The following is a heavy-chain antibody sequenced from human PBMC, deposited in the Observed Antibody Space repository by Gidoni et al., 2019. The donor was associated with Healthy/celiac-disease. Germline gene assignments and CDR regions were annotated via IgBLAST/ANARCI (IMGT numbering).Heavy chain of an antibody. CDR3: ARPELGYCSSTSCYNWYFDL. Sequence: QVQLQESGPGLVKPSETLSLTCTVSGGSISSYYWSWIRQPPGKGLEWIGYIYYSGSTNYNPSLKSRVTISVDTSKNQFSLKLSSVTAADTAVYYCARPELGYCSSTSCYNWYFDLWGRGTLVTVSS. CDR1: GGSISSYY. D-gene: IGHD2-2*01. J-gene: IGHJ2*01. CDR2: IYYSGST. V-gene: IGHV4-59*01.